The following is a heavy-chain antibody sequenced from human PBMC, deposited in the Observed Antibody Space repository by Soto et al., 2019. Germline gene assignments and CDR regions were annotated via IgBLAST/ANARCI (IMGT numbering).Heavy chain of an antibody. CDR2: IYYSGST. CDR3: ASVYGSGSYYPLEIFDY. Sequence: QVQLQESGPGLVKPSETLSLTCTVSGGSISSYYWSWIRQPPGKGLEWIGYIYYSGSTNYNPSHKSRVTISVDTSKNQFSLKLSSVTAADTAVYYCASVYGSGSYYPLEIFDYWGQGTLVTVSS. V-gene: IGHV4-59*08. J-gene: IGHJ4*02. D-gene: IGHD3-10*01. CDR1: GGSISSYY.